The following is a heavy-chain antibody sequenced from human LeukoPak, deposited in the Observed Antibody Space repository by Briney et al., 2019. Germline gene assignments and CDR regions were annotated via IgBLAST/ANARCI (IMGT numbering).Heavy chain of an antibody. D-gene: IGHD6-19*01. J-gene: IGHJ4*02. CDR3: ARDRGSALGY. Sequence: GGSLRLSCAASGFTFSSYAMSWVRQAPGQGLEWVSAISGSGGSTYYADSVKGRFIISRDNSKNTLYLQMNSLRGEDTAVYYCARDRGSALGYWGQGTLVTVSS. CDR2: ISGSGGST. V-gene: IGHV3-23*01. CDR1: GFTFSSYA.